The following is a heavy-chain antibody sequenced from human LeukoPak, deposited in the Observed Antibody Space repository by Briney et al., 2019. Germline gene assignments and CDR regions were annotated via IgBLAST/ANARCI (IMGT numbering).Heavy chain of an antibody. CDR3: AKDRSIAAAGPAFDY. V-gene: IGHV3-23*01. J-gene: IGHJ4*02. CDR1: GFTFSSYG. Sequence: GGSLRLSCAASGFTFSSYGMSWVRQAPGKGLEWVSAISGSGGSTYYADSVKGRVTISRDNSKNTLYLQMNSLRAEDTAVYYCAKDRSIAAAGPAFDYWGQGTLVTVSS. D-gene: IGHD6-13*01. CDR2: ISGSGGST.